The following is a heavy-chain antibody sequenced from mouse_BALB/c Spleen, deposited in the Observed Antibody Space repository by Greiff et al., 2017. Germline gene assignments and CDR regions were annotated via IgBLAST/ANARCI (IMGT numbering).Heavy chain of an antibody. CDR1: GFTFSSYT. CDR3: ARHSSGYYAMDY. J-gene: IGHJ4*01. D-gene: IGHD3-1*01. V-gene: IGHV5-12-2*01. CDR2: ISNGGGST. Sequence: DVMLVESGGGLVQPGGSLKLSCAASGFTFSSYTMSWVRQTPEKRLEWVAYISNGGGSTYYPDTVKGRFTISRDNAKNTLYLQMSSLKSEDTAMYYCARHSSGYYAMDYWGQGTSVTVSS.